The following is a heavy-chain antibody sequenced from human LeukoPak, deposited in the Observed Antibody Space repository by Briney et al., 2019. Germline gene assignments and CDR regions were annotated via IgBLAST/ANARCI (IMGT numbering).Heavy chain of an antibody. CDR2: INWNSGSK. CDR3: AKGVSSGYYYFDY. D-gene: IGHD3-22*01. J-gene: IGHJ4*02. Sequence: GGSLRLSCAASGFTFDDYAIHWVRQAPGKGLEWVSGINWNSGSKHYADSVKGRFTISRDNAKNSLFLQMNSLRPEDTALYYCAKGVSSGYYYFDYWGQGTLVTVSS. V-gene: IGHV3-9*01. CDR1: GFTFDDYA.